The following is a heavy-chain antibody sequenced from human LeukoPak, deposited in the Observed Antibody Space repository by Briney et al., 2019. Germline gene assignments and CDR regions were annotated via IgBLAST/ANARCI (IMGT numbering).Heavy chain of an antibody. V-gene: IGHV3-30-3*01. CDR2: ISYDGSNK. D-gene: IGHD6-13*01. Sequence: SCKASGYTFSSYAMHWVRQAPGKGLEWVAVISYDGSNKYYADSVKGRFTISRDNSKNTLYLQMNSLRAEDTAVYYCARDQAAAAGYYFDYWGQGTLVTVPS. J-gene: IGHJ4*02. CDR3: ARDQAAAAGYYFDY. CDR1: GYTFSSYA.